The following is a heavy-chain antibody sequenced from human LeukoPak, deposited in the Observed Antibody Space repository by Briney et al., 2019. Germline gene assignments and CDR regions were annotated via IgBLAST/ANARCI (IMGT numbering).Heavy chain of an antibody. CDR1: GFTFSSYG. V-gene: IGHV3-33*01. Sequence: TGRSLRLSCAASGFTFSSYGMHWVRQAPGKGQEWVAVIWYDGSNKYYADSVKGRFTISRDNSKSTLYLQMNSLRAEDTAVYYCATAGYSSSYEFDYWGQGTLVTVSS. CDR2: IWYDGSNK. D-gene: IGHD6-13*01. CDR3: ATAGYSSSYEFDY. J-gene: IGHJ4*02.